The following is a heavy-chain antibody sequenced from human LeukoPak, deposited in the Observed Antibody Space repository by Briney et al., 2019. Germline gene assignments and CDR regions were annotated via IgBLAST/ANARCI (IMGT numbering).Heavy chain of an antibody. CDR3: ARVVDGESFDY. CDR1: GDSVSSNSAG. J-gene: IGHJ4*02. CDR2: TYYRSKWYN. D-gene: IGHD2-15*01. V-gene: IGHV6-1*01. Sequence: SQTLSLTCAISGDSVSSNSAGWNWIRQSPSRCLEWLGRTYYRSKWYNHYAVSVKSRIAINPDTSKNQFSLQLNSVTPEDTVVYYCARVVDGESFDYWGQGTLVTVSS.